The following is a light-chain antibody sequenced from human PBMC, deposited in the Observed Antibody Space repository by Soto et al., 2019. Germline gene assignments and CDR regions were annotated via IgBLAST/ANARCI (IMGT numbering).Light chain of an antibody. V-gene: IGKV3D-7*01. CDR2: GAS. J-gene: IGKJ1*01. Sequence: PGERVTLSCMASQSVSSSYLTWYQQKPGQAPRLLIYGASTRATSIPARFSGSGSGTDFTLTISSLQPEDFAIYYCQQYGDSPWAFGQGTKVDIK. CDR1: QSVSSSY. CDR3: QQYGDSPWA.